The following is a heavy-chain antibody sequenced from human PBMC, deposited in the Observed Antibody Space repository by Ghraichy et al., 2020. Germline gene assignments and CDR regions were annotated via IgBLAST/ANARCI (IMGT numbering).Heavy chain of an antibody. CDR1: GFSFSDYW. D-gene: IGHD6-6*01. V-gene: IGHV3-74*01. CDR2: IKGDGSYT. CDR3: TTSPKAEYNY. Sequence: SCAASGFSFSDYWMHWVRQVPGKGLVWVSHIKGDGSYTNYADSVKDRFTISRDNAKNTLYLQMNIVRAEDSAVYYCTTSPKAEYNYWGQGTLVTVSS. J-gene: IGHJ4*02.